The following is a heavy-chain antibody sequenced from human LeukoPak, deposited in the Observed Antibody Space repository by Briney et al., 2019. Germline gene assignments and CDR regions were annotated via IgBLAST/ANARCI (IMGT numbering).Heavy chain of an antibody. CDR1: GGSISSSSYY. CDR2: INHSGST. Sequence: SETLSLTCTISGGSISSSSYYWGWIRQPPGMGLEWIGEINHSGSTNYNPSLKSRVTISVDTSKNQFSLKLSSVTAADTAVYYCARGLYDFWSGYSRFGMDVWGQGTTVTVSS. D-gene: IGHD3-3*01. J-gene: IGHJ6*02. CDR3: ARGLYDFWSGYSRFGMDV. V-gene: IGHV4-39*07.